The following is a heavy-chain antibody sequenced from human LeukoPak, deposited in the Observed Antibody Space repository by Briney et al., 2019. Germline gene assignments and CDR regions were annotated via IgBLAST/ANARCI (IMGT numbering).Heavy chain of an antibody. CDR3: ARKLRIAAAGSP. CDR2: MNPNSGNT. V-gene: IGHV1-8*01. J-gene: IGHJ5*02. Sequence: ASVKVSCKASGYTFTSYGINWVRQATGQGLEWMGWMNPNSGNTGYAQKFQGRVTMTRNTSISTAYMELSSLRSEDTAVYYCARKLRIAAAGSPWGQGTLVTVSS. D-gene: IGHD6-13*01. CDR1: GYTFTSYG.